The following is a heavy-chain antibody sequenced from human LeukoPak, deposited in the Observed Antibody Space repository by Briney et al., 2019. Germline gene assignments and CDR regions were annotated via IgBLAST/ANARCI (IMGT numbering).Heavy chain of an antibody. Sequence: GGSLRLSCAASGFTFSSYSMNWVRQAPGKGLEWVSYISSSSSTIYYADSVKGRFTISRDNAKNSLYLQMNSLRAEDTAVYYCARHRPEPQWLVRGSQPDRQVYYYYYYMDVWGKGTTVTISS. J-gene: IGHJ6*03. CDR1: GFTFSSYS. D-gene: IGHD6-19*01. V-gene: IGHV3-48*01. CDR2: ISSSSSTI. CDR3: ARHRPEPQWLVRGSQPDRQVYYYYYYMDV.